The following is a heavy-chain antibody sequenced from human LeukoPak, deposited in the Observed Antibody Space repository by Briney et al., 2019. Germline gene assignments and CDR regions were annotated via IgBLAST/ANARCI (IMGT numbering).Heavy chain of an antibody. Sequence: AASVKVSCKASGYTFTGYYMHWVRQAPGQGLEWMGWINPNSGGTNYAQKFQGRVTMTRDTSISTAYMELSRLRSDDAAVYYCARDFREWIQLWLTYDYWGQGTLVTVSS. CDR1: GYTFTGYY. CDR3: ARDFREWIQLWLTYDY. J-gene: IGHJ4*02. D-gene: IGHD5-18*01. V-gene: IGHV1-2*02. CDR2: INPNSGGT.